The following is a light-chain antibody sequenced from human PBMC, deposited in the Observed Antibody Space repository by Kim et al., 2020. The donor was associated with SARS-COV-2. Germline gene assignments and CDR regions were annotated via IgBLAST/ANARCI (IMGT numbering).Light chain of an antibody. Sequence: SVSTGERATLSCRASQSVSNNLAWYQQKPGQAPRLLIYGASTRATGIPARFSGSGSGTEFTLTISSLQSEDFAVYYCQHYNNWPSFGQGTRLEIK. CDR2: GAS. CDR3: QHYNNWPS. CDR1: QSVSNN. J-gene: IGKJ5*01. V-gene: IGKV3-15*01.